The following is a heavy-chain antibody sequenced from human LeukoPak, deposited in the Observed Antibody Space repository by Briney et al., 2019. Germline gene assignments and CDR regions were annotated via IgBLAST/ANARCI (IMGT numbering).Heavy chain of an antibody. CDR2: ISYDGSNK. CDR3: ARDPIAVAGPTDY. J-gene: IGHJ4*02. CDR1: GFTFSSYA. V-gene: IGHV3-30-3*01. D-gene: IGHD6-19*01. Sequence: GGSLRLSCAASGFTFSSYAMHWVRQAPGKGLEWVAVISYDGSNKYYADSVMGRFTISRDNSKNTLYLQMNSLRAEDTAVYYCARDPIAVAGPTDYWGQGTLVTVSS.